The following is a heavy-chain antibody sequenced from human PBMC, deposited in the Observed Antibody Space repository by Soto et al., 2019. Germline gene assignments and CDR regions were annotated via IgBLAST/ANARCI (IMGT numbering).Heavy chain of an antibody. CDR3: AHYEYGDYVGGNGFDY. V-gene: IGHV2-5*02. CDR1: GFSLSTSGVG. CDR2: IYWDDDK. D-gene: IGHD4-17*01. J-gene: IGHJ4*02. Sequence: QITLKESGPTLVKPTQTLTLTCTFSGFSLSTSGVGVGWIRPPPGKALEWLALIYWDDDKRYSPSLKSRLTITKDTSKNQVVLTMTKMDPVDTATYYCAHYEYGDYVGGNGFDYWVQGTLVTVSS.